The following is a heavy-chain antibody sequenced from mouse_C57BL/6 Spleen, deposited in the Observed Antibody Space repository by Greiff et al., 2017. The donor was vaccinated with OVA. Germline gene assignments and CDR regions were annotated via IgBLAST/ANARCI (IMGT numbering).Heavy chain of an antibody. J-gene: IGHJ4*01. CDR2: IDPSDSYT. V-gene: IGHV1-50*01. CDR3: AKCYDYNHPYAMDY. Sequence: QVQLQQPGAELVKPGASVKLSCKASGYTFTSYWMQWVKQRPGQGLEWIGEIDPSDSYTNYNQKFKGKATLTVDTSSSTAYMQLSSLTSEDSAVYYCAKCYDYNHPYAMDYWGQGTTVTVSS. D-gene: IGHD2-4*01. CDR1: GYTFTSYW.